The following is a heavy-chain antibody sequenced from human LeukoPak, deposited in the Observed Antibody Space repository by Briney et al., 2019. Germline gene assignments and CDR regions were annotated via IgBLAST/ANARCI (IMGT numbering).Heavy chain of an antibody. CDR1: GFTFSSYS. CDR3: ARDEVGYHYGSGSYMSYYYYGMDV. J-gene: IGHJ6*02. Sequence: PGGSLRLSCAASGFTFSSYSMNWVRQAPGKGLEWVSSISSSSSYIYYADSVKGRSTISRDNAKNSLYLQMNSLRAEDTAVYYCARDEVGYHYGSGSYMSYYYYGMDVWGQGTTVTVSS. CDR2: ISSSSSYI. V-gene: IGHV3-21*01. D-gene: IGHD3-10*01.